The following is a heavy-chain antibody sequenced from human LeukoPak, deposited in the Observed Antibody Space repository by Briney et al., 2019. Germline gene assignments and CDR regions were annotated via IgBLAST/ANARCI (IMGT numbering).Heavy chain of an antibody. CDR1: GDSVTSSY. Sequence: SETLSLTCSVSGDSVTSSYWNWIRQPPGKGLEWIGYVSADGTTNYSPSLRSRLIMSVDTAKNDISLFLMSVTAADTAIYYCARLDCVLEGCYNHWGRGTLVTVAS. J-gene: IGHJ4*02. CDR3: ARLDCVLEGCYNH. V-gene: IGHV4-59*08. D-gene: IGHD2-15*01. CDR2: VSADGTT.